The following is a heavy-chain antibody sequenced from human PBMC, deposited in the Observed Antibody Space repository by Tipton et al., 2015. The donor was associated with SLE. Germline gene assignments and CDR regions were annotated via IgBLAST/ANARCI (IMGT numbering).Heavy chain of an antibody. CDR2: IYYSGST. V-gene: IGHV4-59*01. CDR3: ARDSGVVGALDAFDI. Sequence: TLSLTCTVSGGSISSYFWSWIRQPPGKGLEWIGYIYYSGSTNYNPSLKSRVTISVDTSKNQFSLKLSSVTAAYTAAYYCARDSGVVGALDAFDIWGQGTMVTVSS. D-gene: IGHD1-26*01. J-gene: IGHJ3*02. CDR1: GGSISSYF.